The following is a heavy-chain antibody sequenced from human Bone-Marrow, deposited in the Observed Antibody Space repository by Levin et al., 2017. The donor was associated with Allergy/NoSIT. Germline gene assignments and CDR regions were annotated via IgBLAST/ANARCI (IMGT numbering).Heavy chain of an antibody. V-gene: IGHV3-13*01. CDR3: ARGLYGEYNYYGADV. CDR1: GFIFGDYD. D-gene: IGHD4-17*01. CDR2: IGTAGDT. J-gene: IGHJ6*02. Sequence: GESLKISCAASGFIFGDYDMHWVRQSAGKGLEWVSAIGTAGDTYYADSVKGRFTVSRDDDKKYLYLQLNSLRAGDSGVYFCARGLYGEYNYYGADVWGQGTTVTVSS.